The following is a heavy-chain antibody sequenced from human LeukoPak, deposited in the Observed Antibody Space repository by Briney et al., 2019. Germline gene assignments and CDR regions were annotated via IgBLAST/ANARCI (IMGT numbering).Heavy chain of an antibody. Sequence: GRSLRLSCAASGFTFAIYAMHWVRQAPGKGLEWVAVISYDGNNKYYADSVKGRFTISRDNSKNTLYLQMNSLRAEDAAVYYCARDLVGGWDDSSGYYYGYFDYWGQGTLVTVSS. CDR1: GFTFAIYA. V-gene: IGHV3-30-3*01. D-gene: IGHD3-22*01. CDR2: ISYDGNNK. CDR3: ARDLVGGWDDSSGYYYGYFDY. J-gene: IGHJ4*02.